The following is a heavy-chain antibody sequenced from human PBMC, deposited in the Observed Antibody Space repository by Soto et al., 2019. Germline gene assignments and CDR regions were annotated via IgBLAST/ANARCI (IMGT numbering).Heavy chain of an antibody. CDR1: GGTFSSYA. J-gene: IGHJ4*02. V-gene: IGHV1-69*13. D-gene: IGHD6-19*01. Sequence: VASVKVSCKASGGTFSSYAISWVRQAPGQGLEWMGGIIPIFGTANYAQKFQGRVTITADEPTSTAYMELSSLRSEDTAVYYCARDLGSGWYNYWGQGTLVTVSS. CDR2: IIPIFGTA. CDR3: ARDLGSGWYNY.